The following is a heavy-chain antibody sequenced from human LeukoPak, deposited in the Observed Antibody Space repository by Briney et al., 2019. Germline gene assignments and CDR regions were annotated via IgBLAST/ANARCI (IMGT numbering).Heavy chain of an antibody. J-gene: IGHJ4*02. D-gene: IGHD6-19*01. CDR3: TTAGGGIAVAGTAPYYFDY. Sequence: RPGGSLRLSCAASGFTFSNAWMSWVRQAPGKGLEWVGRIKSKTDGGTTDYAVPVKGRFTNSRDDSKNTLYLQMNSLKTEDTAVYYCTTAGGGIAVAGTAPYYFDYWGQGTLVTVSS. CDR2: IKSKTDGGTT. CDR1: GFTFSNAW. V-gene: IGHV3-15*01.